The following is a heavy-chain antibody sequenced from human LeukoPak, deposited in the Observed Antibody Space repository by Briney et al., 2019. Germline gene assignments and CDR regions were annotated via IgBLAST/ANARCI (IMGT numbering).Heavy chain of an antibody. CDR3: ARGYRSGKGNAFDI. D-gene: IGHD6-19*01. J-gene: IGHJ3*02. CDR2: ISSGGTTI. V-gene: IGHV3-48*03. Sequence: GGSLRLSCAASGFTFSSYEMAWVRQPPGKGLGWLSCISSGGTTIYYADSVKGRFTISRDNSKNTLYLQMNSLRAEDTAVYYCARGYRSGKGNAFDIWGQGTMVTVSS. CDR1: GFTFSSYE.